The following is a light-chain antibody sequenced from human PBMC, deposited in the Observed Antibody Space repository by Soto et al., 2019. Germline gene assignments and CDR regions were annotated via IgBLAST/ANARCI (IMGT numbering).Light chain of an antibody. V-gene: IGKV3-20*01. CDR1: QSVRSNY. J-gene: IGKJ4*01. Sequence: EIVLTQSPDTLSLSPGERATLSCRASQSVRSNYLAWYQQKPRHAPRFLIYDASSRATGIPARFSSSGSGTAFTLTISRLEPEEFAVYYYQQYGSTPLTFGGGTKVDIK. CDR2: DAS. CDR3: QQYGSTPLT.